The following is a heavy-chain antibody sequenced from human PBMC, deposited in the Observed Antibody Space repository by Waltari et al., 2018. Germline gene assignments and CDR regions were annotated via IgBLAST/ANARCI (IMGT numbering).Heavy chain of an antibody. D-gene: IGHD3-22*01. Sequence: QVQLVQSGAEVKKPGASVKVSCKASGYTFTSYDINWVRQATGQGLEGMGWMNPNRGNTGHDQKCQGRVTMTRNTSISTAYMELSSLRSEDTAVYYCASGDSGYDLGYYYDSARFDYWGQGTLVTVSS. CDR3: ASGDSGYDLGYYYDSARFDY. V-gene: IGHV1-8*01. J-gene: IGHJ4*02. CDR2: MNPNRGNT. CDR1: GYTFTSYD.